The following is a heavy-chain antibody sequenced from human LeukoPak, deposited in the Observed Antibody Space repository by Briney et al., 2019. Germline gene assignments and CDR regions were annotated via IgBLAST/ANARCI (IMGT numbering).Heavy chain of an antibody. CDR3: ARDWGRY. Sequence: QPGGSLRLSCVASGFTFSNYGMHWVRQAPGKGLEWVANIKQDGSEKYYVDSVKGRFTISRDNAKNSLYLQMNSLRAEDTAVYYCARDWGRYWGQGSLVTVSS. D-gene: IGHD3-16*01. CDR1: GFTFSNYG. J-gene: IGHJ4*02. CDR2: IKQDGSEK. V-gene: IGHV3-7*01.